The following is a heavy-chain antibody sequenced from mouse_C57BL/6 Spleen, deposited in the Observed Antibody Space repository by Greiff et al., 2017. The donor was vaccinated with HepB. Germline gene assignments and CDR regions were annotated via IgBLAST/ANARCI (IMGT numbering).Heavy chain of an antibody. D-gene: IGHD1-1*01. CDR2: ISNGGGST. J-gene: IGHJ1*03. Sequence: VQLKESGGGLVQPGGSLKLSCAASGFTFSDYYMYWVRQTPEKRLEWVAYISNGGGSTYYPDTVKGRFTISRDNAKNTLYLQMSRLKSEDTAMYYCARQGLRYLGYFDVWGTGTTVTVSS. CDR3: ARQGLRYLGYFDV. V-gene: IGHV5-12*01. CDR1: GFTFSDYY.